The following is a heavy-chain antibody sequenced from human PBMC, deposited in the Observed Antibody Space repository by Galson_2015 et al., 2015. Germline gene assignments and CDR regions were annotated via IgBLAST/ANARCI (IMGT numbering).Heavy chain of an antibody. V-gene: IGHV3-30*18. D-gene: IGHD2-2*01. CDR1: GFTFTTYG. CDR2: ISYDGNNR. Sequence: SLRLSCAASGFTFTTYGMHWVRQAPGKGLEWVALISYDGNNRYYADSAKGRFTISRDNFKNTLYLKMNSLGAEDAAVYYCVKDLQYCSSTSCYSAFDMWGQGTMVSVSA. CDR3: VKDLQYCSSTSCYSAFDM. J-gene: IGHJ3*02.